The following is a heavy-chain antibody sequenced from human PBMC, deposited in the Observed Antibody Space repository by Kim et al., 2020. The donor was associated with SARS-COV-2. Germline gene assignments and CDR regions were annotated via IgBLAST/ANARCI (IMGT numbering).Heavy chain of an antibody. Sequence: SVKVSCQTSGYIFSNFDLHWVRQVAGQGLEWMGRVTPDTGRSGSAQKFKDRVTMTRDTSIDTAYMELSNLTPDDTAVYYCARIDLVWFKEVLSYWGQGTLVTVSS. V-gene: IGHV1-8*01. CDR3: ARIDLVWFKEVLSY. J-gene: IGHJ4*02. CDR1: GYIFSNFD. D-gene: IGHD2-8*02. CDR2: VTPDTGRS.